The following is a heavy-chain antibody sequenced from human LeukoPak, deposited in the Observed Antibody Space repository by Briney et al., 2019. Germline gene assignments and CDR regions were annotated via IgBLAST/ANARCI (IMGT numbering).Heavy chain of an antibody. CDR3: ARVVGYGDYPFDY. CDR1: GYTFTGYY. V-gene: IGHV1-2*02. J-gene: IGHJ4*02. Sequence: ASVTVSCTASGYTFTGYYIHWVRQAPGQGLEWMGWIYPNSGGTSYAQKFQGRVTISRDTSVQTAYMELRRLRSDDTAVYYCARVVGYGDYPFDYWGQGTLVTVSS. CDR2: IYPNSGGT. D-gene: IGHD4-17*01.